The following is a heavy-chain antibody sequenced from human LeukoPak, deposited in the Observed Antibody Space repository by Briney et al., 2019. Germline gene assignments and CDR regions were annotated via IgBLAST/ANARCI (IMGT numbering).Heavy chain of an antibody. CDR3: ARARIWLHNSIDY. Sequence: SETLSLTCAVYGGSFSGYYWSWIRQPPGKGLEWIGEINHSGSTNYNPSLKSRVTISVDTSKNQFSLKLSSVTAADTAVYYCARARIWLHNSIDYWGQGTLVTVSS. CDR2: INHSGST. J-gene: IGHJ4*02. D-gene: IGHD5-24*01. V-gene: IGHV4-34*01. CDR1: GGSFSGYY.